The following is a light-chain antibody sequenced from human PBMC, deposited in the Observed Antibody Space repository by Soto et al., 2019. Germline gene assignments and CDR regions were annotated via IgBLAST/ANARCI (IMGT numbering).Light chain of an antibody. V-gene: IGLV2-14*01. CDR3: SAYTGSNTLVV. J-gene: IGLJ2*01. Sequence: QSALTQPASVSGSPGQWITISCTGTSSDVGSYNYVSWYQQHPGKAPKLMIYDVSNRPSGVSNRFSGSKSGNTASLTISGLQAEDEADYYCSAYTGSNTLVVFGGGTKLTVL. CDR2: DVS. CDR1: SSDVGSYNY.